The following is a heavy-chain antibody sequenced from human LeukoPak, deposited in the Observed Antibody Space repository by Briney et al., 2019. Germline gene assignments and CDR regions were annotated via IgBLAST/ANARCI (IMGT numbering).Heavy chain of an antibody. CDR3: ARDRWRSGVYEGDFDY. D-gene: IGHD5/OR15-5a*01. Sequence: PGGSLRLSCGASGFRFSNYEMNWVRQAPGKGLEWLSYIDATGNIIYYADSVKGRFTISRDNAKNSLYLQMSSLRVEDTAVYYCARDRWRSGVYEGDFDYWGQGTLVTVSP. V-gene: IGHV3-48*03. CDR1: GFRFSNYE. CDR2: IDATGNII. J-gene: IGHJ4*02.